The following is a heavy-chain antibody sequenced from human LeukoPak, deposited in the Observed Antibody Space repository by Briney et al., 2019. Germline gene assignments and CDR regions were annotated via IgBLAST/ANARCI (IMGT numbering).Heavy chain of an antibody. CDR1: GGSISSGSYY. CDR2: IYTSGST. V-gene: IGHV4-61*02. J-gene: IGHJ4*02. Sequence: SETLSLTSTVSGGSISSGSYYWSWIRQPAGKGLEWIGRIYTSGSTKYNPSLKSRVTISVDMSKNQFSLKLSSVTAADTAVYYCARDPGHSYGAPFDYWGQGTLVTVSS. D-gene: IGHD5-18*01. CDR3: ARDPGHSYGAPFDY.